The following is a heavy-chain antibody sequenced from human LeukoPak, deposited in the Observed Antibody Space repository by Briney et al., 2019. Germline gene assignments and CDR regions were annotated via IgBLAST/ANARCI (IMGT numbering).Heavy chain of an antibody. J-gene: IGHJ4*02. CDR3: ARRPSKYYDILTGYYRSEFDY. D-gene: IGHD3-9*01. Sequence: ASVKVSCKASGYTFTSYDINWVRQATGQGLEWMGWMNPNSGNTGDAQKFHGRVTMTRNTSISTAYMELSSLRSEDTAVYYCARRPSKYYDILTGYYRSEFDYWGQGTLVTVSS. CDR1: GYTFTSYD. V-gene: IGHV1-8*01. CDR2: MNPNSGNT.